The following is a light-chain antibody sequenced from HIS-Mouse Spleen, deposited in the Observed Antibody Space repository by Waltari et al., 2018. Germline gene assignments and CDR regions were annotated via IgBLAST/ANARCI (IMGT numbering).Light chain of an antibody. CDR3: QVWDSSSDHVV. CDR2: DDS. Sequence: SYVLTQPPSVSVAPGKTARITCGGNNIGRNSVHWYQQKQGQAPVLVVYDDSDRPSGIPERFSGSNSGNTATLTISRVEAGDEADYYCQVWDSSSDHVVFGGGTKLTVL. V-gene: IGLV3-21*03. J-gene: IGLJ2*01. CDR1: NIGRNS.